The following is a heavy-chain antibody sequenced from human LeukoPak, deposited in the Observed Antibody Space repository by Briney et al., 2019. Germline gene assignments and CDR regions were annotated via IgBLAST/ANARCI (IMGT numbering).Heavy chain of an antibody. J-gene: IGHJ4*02. CDR1: GLTVSSNY. V-gene: IGHV3-53*01. D-gene: IGHD3-10*01. Sequence: GESLRLSCAASGLTVSSNYMSWVRQAPGKGLEWVSLIYDDGTKFYADSVKGRFTISRDNSRNTLYLQMNSLIADDTAVYYCARDYTVRGAMFDYWGQGTLVTVSS. CDR3: ARDYTVRGAMFDY. CDR2: IYDDGTK.